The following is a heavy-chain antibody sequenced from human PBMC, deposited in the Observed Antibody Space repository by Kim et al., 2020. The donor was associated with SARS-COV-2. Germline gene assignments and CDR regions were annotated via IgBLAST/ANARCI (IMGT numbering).Heavy chain of an antibody. CDR1: GGSISSYY. J-gene: IGHJ4*01. D-gene: IGHD3-9*01. Sequence: SETLSLTCTASGGSISSYYWSWIRQPPGKGLEWIGYIYYSGSTNYNPSLKSRVTISVDTSKNQLSLKLSSVTAADTAVFYCARGWRVLRYFESFYFDYW. CDR2: IYYSGST. V-gene: IGHV4-59*01. CDR3: ARGWRVLRYFESFYFDY.